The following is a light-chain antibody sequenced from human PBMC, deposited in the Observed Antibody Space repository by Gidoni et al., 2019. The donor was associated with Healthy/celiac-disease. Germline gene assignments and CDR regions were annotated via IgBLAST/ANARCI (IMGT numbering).Light chain of an antibody. CDR1: SSNIGSNS. V-gene: IGLV1-47*01. CDR2: RNN. Sequence: QSVLTQPPSASGTPGQRVTISCSGSSSNIGSNSVYCYQQPPGTAPKLLIYRNNQRPSGVPDRFSGSKSGTSASLAISGLRSEDEADYYCAAWDDSLSGVVFGGGTKLTVL. J-gene: IGLJ2*01. CDR3: AAWDDSLSGVV.